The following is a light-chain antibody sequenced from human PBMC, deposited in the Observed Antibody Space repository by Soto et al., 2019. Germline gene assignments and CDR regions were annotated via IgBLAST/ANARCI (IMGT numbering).Light chain of an antibody. CDR2: EDN. CDR3: QSYDSSINWV. V-gene: IGLV6-57*03. Sequence: FMLTQPHSVSESPGKTVTISCTRSSGSIASNYVQWYQQRPGSAPTTVIYEDNQRPSGVPDRFSGSIDSSSNSASLTISGLKTEDEDDYYCQSYDSSINWVFGGGTKLTVL. J-gene: IGLJ3*02. CDR1: SGSIASNY.